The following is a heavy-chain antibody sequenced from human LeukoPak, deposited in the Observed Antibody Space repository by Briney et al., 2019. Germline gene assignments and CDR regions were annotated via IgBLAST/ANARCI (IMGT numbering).Heavy chain of an antibody. Sequence: SETLSLTCTVSGGSMSTYYWSWIRQPPGKGLEEIGYIHYSGSTSYNPSLKSRVTISVDTSKNQFSLKLSSVTAADTAVYFCARGGWSKDYWGQEPWSPSPQ. D-gene: IGHD6-19*01. V-gene: IGHV4-59*01. CDR3: ARGGWSKDY. CDR2: IHYSGST. CDR1: GGSMSTYY. J-gene: IGHJ4*01.